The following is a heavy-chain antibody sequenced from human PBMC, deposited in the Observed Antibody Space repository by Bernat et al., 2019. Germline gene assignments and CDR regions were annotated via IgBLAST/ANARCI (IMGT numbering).Heavy chain of an antibody. CDR3: ATRPRQPES. D-gene: IGHD6-13*01. CDR2: IKQDGSEK. CDR1: GFTFSTYW. Sequence: EVQLVESGGGLVQPGGSLRLSCTASGFTFSTYWMTWVRQAPGKGLEWVASIKQDGSEKYYLDSVKGRFTISRDNTKNSLYLEMNSLRGKDTAVYYCATRPRQPESWGQGTLVTVSS. V-gene: IGHV3-7*01. J-gene: IGHJ4*02.